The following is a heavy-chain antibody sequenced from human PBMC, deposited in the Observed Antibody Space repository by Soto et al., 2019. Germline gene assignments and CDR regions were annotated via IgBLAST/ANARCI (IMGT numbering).Heavy chain of an antibody. CDR1: GGSTISSNR. CDR3: ARDKVLRYFFWQGAYYSNGIYV. V-gene: IGHV4-4*02. J-gene: IGHJ6*02. CDR2: IYHSGST. D-gene: IGHD3-9*01. Sequence: SEARSVTWAGSGGSTISSNRWSWVRQPPRKGLEWIGEIYHSGSTNYNPSLKSRVTISVDKSKNQFSLKLSSVTAADTAVYYCARDKVLRYFFWQGAYYSNGIYVRAQRTTVPVSS.